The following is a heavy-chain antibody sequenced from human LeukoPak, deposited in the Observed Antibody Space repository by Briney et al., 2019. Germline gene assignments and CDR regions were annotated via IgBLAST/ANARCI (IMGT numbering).Heavy chain of an antibody. CDR1: GGSISSYY. CDR3: AKRDYYDETNYYPLFDS. CDR2: IYYSGST. Sequence: KPSETLSLTCTVSGGSISSYYWSWIRQPPGKGLEWIGYIYYSGSTNYNPSLKSRVTISVDTSKNQFSLKLSSVTAADTAVYYCAKRDYYDETNYYPLFDSWGQGTLVTVSS. D-gene: IGHD3-16*01. V-gene: IGHV4-59*01. J-gene: IGHJ4*02.